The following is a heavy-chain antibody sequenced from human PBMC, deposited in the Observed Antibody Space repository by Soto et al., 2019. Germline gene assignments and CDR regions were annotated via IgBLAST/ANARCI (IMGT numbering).Heavy chain of an antibody. Sequence: QVQLQESGPGLVKPSETLSLTCTVSGGSINSYYWSWIRQPAGKALEWIGRRYTSGGTDYNPSLISRVTLSLETSTNQFSLKLASVAAADTAVYYCARVGMIGSVLGSCFDPWGQGTLVTVSS. CDR3: ARVGMIGSVLGSCFDP. J-gene: IGHJ5*01. CDR1: GGSINSYY. CDR2: RYTSGGT. V-gene: IGHV4-4*07. D-gene: IGHD3-9*01.